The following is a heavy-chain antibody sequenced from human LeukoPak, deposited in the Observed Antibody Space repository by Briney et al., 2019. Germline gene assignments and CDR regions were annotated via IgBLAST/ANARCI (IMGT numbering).Heavy chain of an antibody. Sequence: PSETLSLTCTVSGGSISNYYWSWIRQPPGKGLEWIGYIYDSGSTNYNPSLKSRVTISVDTSKNQFSLKLSSVTAADTAVYYCARHVASGYARGVDYWGQGTLVTVSS. CDR3: ARHVASGYARGVDY. V-gene: IGHV4-59*08. D-gene: IGHD5-12*01. CDR2: IYDSGST. CDR1: GGSISNYY. J-gene: IGHJ4*02.